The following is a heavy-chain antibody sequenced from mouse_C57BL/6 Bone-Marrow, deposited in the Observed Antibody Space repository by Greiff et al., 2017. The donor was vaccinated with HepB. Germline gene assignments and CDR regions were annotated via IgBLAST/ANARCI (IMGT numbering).Heavy chain of an antibody. CDR3: ARDLDLFAY. CDR1: GFTFSSYA. CDR2: ISDGGSYT. V-gene: IGHV5-4*01. J-gene: IGHJ3*01. Sequence: EVQLVESGGGLVKPGGSLKLSCAASGFTFSSYAMSWVRQTPEKRLEWVATISDGGSYTYYPDNVKGRFTISRDNAKNNLYLQMSHLKSEDTAMYYCARDLDLFAYWGQGTLVTVSA.